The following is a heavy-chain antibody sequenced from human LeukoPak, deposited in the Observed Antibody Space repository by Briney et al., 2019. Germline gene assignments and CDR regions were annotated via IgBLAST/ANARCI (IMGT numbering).Heavy chain of an antibody. Sequence: SETLSLTCAVYGGSFSGYYWSWIRQPPGKGLEWIGEINHSGSTNYNPSLKSRVTMSVDTSKNQFSLKLSSVTAADTAVYYCAREYYYDSSGYYWEWGQGTLVTVSS. CDR1: GGSFSGYY. CDR2: INHSGST. J-gene: IGHJ4*02. CDR3: AREYYYDSSGYYWE. V-gene: IGHV4-34*01. D-gene: IGHD3-22*01.